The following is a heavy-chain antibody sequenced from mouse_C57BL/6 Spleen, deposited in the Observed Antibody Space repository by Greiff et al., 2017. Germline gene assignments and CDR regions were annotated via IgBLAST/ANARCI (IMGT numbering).Heavy chain of an antibody. Sequence: VQLQQSGPVLVKPGASVQMSCKASGYPFTDYYMNWVKQSHGKSLELIGVINPYNGGTSYNQKFKGKATSTVDKSSSTAYMELNSLTSEDSAVYYCAREGNYWGQGTTLTVSS. CDR1: GYPFTDYY. J-gene: IGHJ2*01. CDR3: AREGNY. V-gene: IGHV1-19*01. CDR2: INPYNGGT.